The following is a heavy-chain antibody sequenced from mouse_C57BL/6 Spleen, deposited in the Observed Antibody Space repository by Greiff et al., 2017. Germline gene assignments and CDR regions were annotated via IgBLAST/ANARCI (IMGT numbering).Heavy chain of an antibody. CDR1: GFTFSDAW. J-gene: IGHJ2*01. CDR3: TRNGDYDCFGY. D-gene: IGHD2-13*01. Sequence: EVQVVESGGGLVQPGGSMKLSCAASGFTFSDAWMDWVRQSPEKGLEWVAEIRNKANNHATYYAESVKGRFTISRDDSKSSVYLQMNSLRAEDTGIYYCTRNGDYDCFGYWGQGTTLTVSS. V-gene: IGHV6-6*01. CDR2: IRNKANNHAT.